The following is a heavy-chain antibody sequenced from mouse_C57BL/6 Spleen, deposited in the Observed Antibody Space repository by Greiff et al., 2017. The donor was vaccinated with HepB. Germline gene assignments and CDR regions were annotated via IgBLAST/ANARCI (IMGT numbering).Heavy chain of an antibody. CDR1: GYSITSGYY. V-gene: IGHV3-6*01. Sequence: VQLKESGPGLVKPSQSLSLTCSVTGYSITSGYYWDWIRQFPGNKLEWMGYISYDGSNNYNPSLKNRISITRDTSKNQFFLKLKSVTTEDTATYYCARDKDYIYAMDYWGQGTSVTVSS. J-gene: IGHJ4*01. D-gene: IGHD2-12*01. CDR2: ISYDGSN. CDR3: ARDKDYIYAMDY.